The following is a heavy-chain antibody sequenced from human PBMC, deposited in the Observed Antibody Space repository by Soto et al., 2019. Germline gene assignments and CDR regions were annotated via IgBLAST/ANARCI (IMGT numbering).Heavy chain of an antibody. J-gene: IGHJ6*03. CDR3: ARIGTGYYDMDV. CDR1: GFTFSSYW. D-gene: IGHD1-1*01. CDR2: INSDGSRT. V-gene: IGHV3-74*01. Sequence: EVQLVESGGGLVQPGGSLRLSCAASGFTFSSYWMHWVRQAPGEGLRWVSRINSDGSRTTYADSVQGRITISRDNAKNTVYLQMNSLSAEDTAVYYCARIGTGYYDMDVWGKGTTVPVSS.